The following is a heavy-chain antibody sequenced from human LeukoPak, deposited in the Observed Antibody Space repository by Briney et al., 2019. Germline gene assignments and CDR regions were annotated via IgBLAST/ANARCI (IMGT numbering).Heavy chain of an antibody. V-gene: IGHV3-21*01. D-gene: IGHD6-19*01. Sequence: GGSLRLSCAASGFTFSSYSMNWVRQAPGKWLELVSSISSSSSYIYYADSVEGRFTISRDNAKNSLYLQMKSLRAEDTAVYYCARDWGSGWAQLDYWGQGTLVTVSS. J-gene: IGHJ4*02. CDR1: GFTFSSYS. CDR2: ISSSSSYI. CDR3: ARDWGSGWAQLDY.